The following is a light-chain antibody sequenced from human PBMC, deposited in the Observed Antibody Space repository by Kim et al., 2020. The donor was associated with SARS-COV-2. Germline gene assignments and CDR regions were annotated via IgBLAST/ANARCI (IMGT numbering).Light chain of an antibody. V-gene: IGKV3-15*01. J-gene: IGKJ4*01. CDR2: GAS. CDR3: QQYNNWPLT. Sequence: VSPGERATLPCRASQSVGSNLAWYRQKPGQAPRLLIYGASTRATGIPARFSGSGSGTEFTLTISSLQSEYFAVYYCQQYNNWPLTFGGGTKVDIK. CDR1: QSVGSN.